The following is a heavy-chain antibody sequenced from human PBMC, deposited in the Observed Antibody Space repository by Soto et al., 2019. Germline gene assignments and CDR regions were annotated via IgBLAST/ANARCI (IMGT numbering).Heavy chain of an antibody. Sequence: QVQLQESGPGLVKPSETLSLTCIVSGDSISTYYWSWIRQPPGKGLEWIGYIHYSGSTNSNPSLKRRVTISVDTSKNQVSLKLSSVTAADTAVYYCARAVGCSSGSCHPWGVDVWGQGTTVTVSS. CDR1: GDSISTYY. J-gene: IGHJ6*02. CDR3: ARAVGCSSGSCHPWGVDV. D-gene: IGHD2-15*01. V-gene: IGHV4-59*01. CDR2: IHYSGST.